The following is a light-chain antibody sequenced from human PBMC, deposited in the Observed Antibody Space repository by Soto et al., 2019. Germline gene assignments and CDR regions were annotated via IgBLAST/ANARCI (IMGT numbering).Light chain of an antibody. J-gene: IGKJ2*01. CDR2: WAS. CDR3: QQYYSTPPYT. CDR1: QSVLYSSNNKSY. V-gene: IGKV4-1*01. Sequence: DIVMTQSPDSLAVSLGERATINCKSSQSVLYSSNNKSYLAWYQQKPGQPPKLLIYWASTRESGVTDRFSGSGSGTDFTLTISSLQAEDVAVYYCQQYYSTPPYTFGQGTKLEIK.